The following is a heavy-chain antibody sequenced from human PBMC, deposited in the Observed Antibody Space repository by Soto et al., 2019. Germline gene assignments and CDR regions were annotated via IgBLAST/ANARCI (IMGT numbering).Heavy chain of an antibody. CDR3: ARERLAVAGKGGWFDP. D-gene: IGHD6-19*01. CDR1: GASIISSSYY. CDR2: INYSGST. Sequence: PSETLSLTCTVSGASIISSSYYWGWIRQPPGKGLEWIGSINYSGSTHYNPSLKSRVTISADTSKNQFSLKLRSVTAADTAVYYCARERLAVAGKGGWFDPWGQETLVTVSS. J-gene: IGHJ5*02. V-gene: IGHV4-39*02.